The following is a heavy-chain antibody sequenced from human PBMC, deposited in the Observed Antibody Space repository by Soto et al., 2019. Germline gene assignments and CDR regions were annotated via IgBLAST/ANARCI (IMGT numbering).Heavy chain of an antibody. Sequence: ASVKVSCKASGYSFTSLDINWVRQTAGQGLEWMGWMQPSTGRTGYAQKFQGRVTMTRDASINTAYMELTTLTSDDTAFYYCARGVSAGVDYWGQGTLVTVSS. CDR3: ARGVSAGVDY. CDR2: MQPSTGRT. J-gene: IGHJ4*02. CDR1: GYSFTSLD. V-gene: IGHV1-8*01. D-gene: IGHD1-26*01.